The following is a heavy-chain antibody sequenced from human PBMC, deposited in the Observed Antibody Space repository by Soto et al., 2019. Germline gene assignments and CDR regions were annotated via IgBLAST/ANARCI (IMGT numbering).Heavy chain of an antibody. CDR1: GGTFSSYA. CDR2: IIPIFGTA. J-gene: IGHJ3*02. Sequence: VASVKVSCKASGGTFSSYAISWVRQAPGQGLEWMGGIIPIFGTANYAQKFQGRVTITADESTSTAYMELSSLRSEDTAVYYCARAAGSWSAFDIWGQGTMVTVSS. CDR3: ARAAGSWSAFDI. D-gene: IGHD6-13*01. V-gene: IGHV1-69*13.